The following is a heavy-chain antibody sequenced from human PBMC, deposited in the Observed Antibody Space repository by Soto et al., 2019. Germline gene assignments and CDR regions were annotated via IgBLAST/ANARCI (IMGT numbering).Heavy chain of an antibody. CDR2: ISKDGISA. J-gene: IGHJ5*02. CDR1: GFTFSGHA. V-gene: IGHV3-30-3*01. D-gene: IGHD3-10*01. CDR3: ARDLRGGTWTYNWFDP. Sequence: QVQLVESGGGEVLPGGSLRLSCVASGFTFSGHAMYWVRQAPGKGLEWVTMISKDGISAYYADSVRGRFTISRDNSKSTRFLQMSRLTHEDTGLYCCARDLRGGTWTYNWFDPWGRGTQVTVSS.